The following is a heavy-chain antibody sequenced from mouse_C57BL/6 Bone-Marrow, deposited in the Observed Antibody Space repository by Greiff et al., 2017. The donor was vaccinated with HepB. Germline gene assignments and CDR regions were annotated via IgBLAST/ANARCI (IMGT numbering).Heavy chain of an antibody. CDR2: ISDGGSYT. CDR1: GFTFSSYA. D-gene: IGHD1-1*01. J-gene: IGHJ3*01. CDR3: ARDNYGPFAY. Sequence: EVQLMESGGGLVKPGGSLKLSCAASGFTFSSYAMSWVRQTPEKRLEWVATISDGGSYTYYPDNVKGRFTISRDNAKNNLYLQMSHLKSEDTAMYYCARDNYGPFAYWGQGTLVTVSA. V-gene: IGHV5-4*01.